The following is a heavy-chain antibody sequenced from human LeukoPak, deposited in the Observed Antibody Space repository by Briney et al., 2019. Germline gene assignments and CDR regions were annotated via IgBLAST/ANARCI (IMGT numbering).Heavy chain of an antibody. Sequence: GGSLRLSCLASGFTFSSYAVHWVRQAPGKGLEYVSAISSNGDLTYYADSVKGRFTISRDNSKNALYLQMSSLRADDTAVYYCRAAGTSERDYWGQGTLVTVSS. CDR1: GFTFSSYA. CDR2: ISSNGDLT. CDR3: RAAGTSERDY. J-gene: IGHJ4*02. D-gene: IGHD6-13*01. V-gene: IGHV3-64D*06.